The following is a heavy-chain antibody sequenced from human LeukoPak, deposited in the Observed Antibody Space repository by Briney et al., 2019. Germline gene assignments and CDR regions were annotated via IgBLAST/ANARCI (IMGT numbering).Heavy chain of an antibody. CDR3: AGKGEYYYGSGKGVY. J-gene: IGHJ4*02. CDR1: GFTFSSYS. D-gene: IGHD3-10*01. CDR2: ISSSSSYI. V-gene: IGHV3-21*01. Sequence: PGGSLRLSCAASGFTFSSYSMNWVRQAPGKGLEWVSSISSSSSYIYYADSVKGRFTISRDNAKNSLYLQMNSLRAEDTAVYYCAGKGEYYYGSGKGVYWGQGTLVTVSS.